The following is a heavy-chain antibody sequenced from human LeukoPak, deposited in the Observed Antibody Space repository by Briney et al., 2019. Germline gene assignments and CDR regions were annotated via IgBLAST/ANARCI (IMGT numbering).Heavy chain of an antibody. V-gene: IGHV3-48*03. CDR3: ARGRRDHPALSFYYYYYMDV. D-gene: IGHD1-14*01. J-gene: IGHJ6*03. Sequence: GGSLRLSCAASGFTFSSYEMNWVRQAPGKGLEWVSYISSSGSTIYYADSVKGRFTISRDNAKNSLYLQMNSLRAEDTAVYYCARGRRDHPALSFYYYYYMDVWGKGTTVTISS. CDR2: ISSSGSTI. CDR1: GFTFSSYE.